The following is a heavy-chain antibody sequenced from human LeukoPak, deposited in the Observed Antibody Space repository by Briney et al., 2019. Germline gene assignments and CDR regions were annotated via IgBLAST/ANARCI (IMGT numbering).Heavy chain of an antibody. J-gene: IGHJ4*02. Sequence: SETLSLTCTVSGGSISSSSHYWGWIRQPPGKGLEWIGSIYYSGSTDYNPSLKSRVTISVDTSKNQFSLKLSSVTAADTAVYYCTRLHSHLGIHIDYWGQGTLVTVSS. V-gene: IGHV4-39*01. D-gene: IGHD5-18*01. CDR2: IYYSGST. CDR1: GGSISSSSHY. CDR3: TRLHSHLGIHIDY.